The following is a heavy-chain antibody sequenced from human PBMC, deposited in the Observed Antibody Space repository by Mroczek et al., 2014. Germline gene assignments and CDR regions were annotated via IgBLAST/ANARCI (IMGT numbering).Heavy chain of an antibody. V-gene: IGHV1-2*02. D-gene: IGHD1-7*01. CDR1: GYTFTGYY. J-gene: IGHJ5*02. CDR2: INPNSGGT. CDR3: ARDQGWNYECCWFDP. Sequence: VQLLESGAEVKKPGASVKVSCKASGYTFTGYYMHWVRQAPGQGLEWMGWINPNSGGTNYAQKFQGRVTMTRDTSISTAYMELSRLRSDDTAVYYCARDQGWNYECCWFDPWAREPWSPSPQ.